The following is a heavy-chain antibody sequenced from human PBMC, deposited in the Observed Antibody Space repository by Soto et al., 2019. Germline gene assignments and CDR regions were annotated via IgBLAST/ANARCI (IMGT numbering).Heavy chain of an antibody. CDR3: ARDRLRYNWNDFPYYYYGMDV. Sequence: QVQLVESGGGVVQPGRSLRLSCAASGFTFSSYAMHWVRQAPGKGLEWVAVIPYDGSNKYYADSVKGRFTISSDNSKNTLDLQMNSLRAEDTAVYYCARDRLRYNWNDFPYYYYGMDVWGQGTTVTVSS. V-gene: IGHV3-30-3*01. CDR1: GFTFSSYA. J-gene: IGHJ6*02. CDR2: IPYDGSNK. D-gene: IGHD1-1*01.